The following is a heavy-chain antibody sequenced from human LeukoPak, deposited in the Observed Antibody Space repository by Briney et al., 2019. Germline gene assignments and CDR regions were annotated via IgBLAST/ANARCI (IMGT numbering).Heavy chain of an antibody. D-gene: IGHD2-21*02. CDR2: IYYSGST. CDR3: ARERDPTYCGGDCGWYFDL. J-gene: IGHJ2*01. V-gene: IGHV4-59*01. CDR1: GGSISSYY. Sequence: SETLSLTCTVSGGSISSYYWSWIRQPPGKGLEWIGYIYYSGSTNYNPSLTSRVTISVDTSKNQFSLKLSSVTAADTAVYYCARERDPTYCGGDCGWYFDLWGRSTLVTVSS.